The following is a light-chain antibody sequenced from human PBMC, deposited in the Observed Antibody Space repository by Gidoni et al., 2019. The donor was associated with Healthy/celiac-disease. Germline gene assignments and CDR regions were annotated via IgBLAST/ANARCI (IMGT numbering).Light chain of an antibody. CDR2: EVS. J-gene: IGLJ2*01. Sequence: QSALTQPPSVSGSPGQSVTISCTGTSSDVGRYNRVSWYQQPPGTAPKLMIYEVSNRPSGVPDRFSGSKSGNTASLTISGLQAEDEADYYCSSYTSSSNVVFGGGTKLTVL. CDR3: SSYTSSSNVV. CDR1: SSDVGRYNR. V-gene: IGLV2-18*02.